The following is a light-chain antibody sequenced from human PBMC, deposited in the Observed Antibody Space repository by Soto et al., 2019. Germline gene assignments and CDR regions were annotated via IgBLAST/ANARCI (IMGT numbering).Light chain of an antibody. V-gene: IGKV3-11*01. CDR2: DAY. CDR3: KQYKEWPPFT. J-gene: IGKJ5*01. Sequence: EIVFTQSPATLSLSPGERATLSCRASQSVSSYLAWYQQKRGQAPRLLIYDAYNRATGIPARFSGSGSGTEFTLSISSLQSEDFAVYYCKQYKEWPPFTFGQGTRLEIK. CDR1: QSVSSY.